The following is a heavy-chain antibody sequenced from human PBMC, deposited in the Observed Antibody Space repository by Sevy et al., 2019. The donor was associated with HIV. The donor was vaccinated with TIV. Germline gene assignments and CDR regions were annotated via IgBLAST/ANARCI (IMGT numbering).Heavy chain of an antibody. CDR1: GFTFSSYG. CDR2: IWYDGSNK. D-gene: IGHD3-22*01. CDR3: AREFYYDSSGSDAFDI. V-gene: IGHV3-33*01. J-gene: IGHJ3*02. Sequence: VGSLRLSCAASGFTFSSYGMHWVRQAPGKGLEWVAVIWYDGSNKYYADSVKGRFTISRDNSKNTLYLQMNSLRAEDTAVYYCAREFYYDSSGSDAFDIWGQGTMVTVSS.